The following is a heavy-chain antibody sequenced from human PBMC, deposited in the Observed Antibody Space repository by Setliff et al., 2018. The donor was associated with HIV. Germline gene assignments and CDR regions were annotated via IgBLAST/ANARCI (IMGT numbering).Heavy chain of an antibody. Sequence: PGGSLRLSCAASGFTFSSYGMHWVRQAPGKGLEWVAFIRYDGSNKYYADSVKGRFTIPRDNSKNTLYLQMNSLRAEDTAVYYCAKQGSGYDYYYMDVWGKGTTVTVSS. CDR1: GFTFSSYG. CDR2: IRYDGSNK. D-gene: IGHD3-22*01. CDR3: AKQGSGYDYYYMDV. V-gene: IGHV3-30*02. J-gene: IGHJ6*03.